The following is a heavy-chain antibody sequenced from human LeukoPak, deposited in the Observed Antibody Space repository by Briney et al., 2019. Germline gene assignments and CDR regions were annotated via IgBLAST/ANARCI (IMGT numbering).Heavy chain of an antibody. J-gene: IGHJ4*02. CDR1: GFTFSSYG. D-gene: IGHD3-16*01. V-gene: IGHV3-30*18. Sequence: GGSLRLSCAASGFTFSSYGMHWVRQAPGKGLEWVAVISYDESNKFYTDSVKGRFTISRDNSKNTLYLQMNSLRAEDTAVYYCAKDWGQGVANFDYWGQGTLVTVSS. CDR3: AKDWGQGVANFDY. CDR2: ISYDESNK.